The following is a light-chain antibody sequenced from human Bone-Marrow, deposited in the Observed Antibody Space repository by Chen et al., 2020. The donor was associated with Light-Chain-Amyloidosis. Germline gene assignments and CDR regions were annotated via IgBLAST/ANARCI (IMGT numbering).Light chain of an antibody. CDR3: AACDDSLNGWV. CDR1: SSNIGINT. Sequence: QSVVTQPTSASGTPGQRVTISCSGGSSNIGINTVNWYQQLPGTAPKLLIYSNNQRPSWVPDRFSGSKSGTSASLAISGLQSEDEADYYCAACDDSLNGWVFGGGTKLTVL. J-gene: IGLJ3*02. V-gene: IGLV1-44*01. CDR2: SNN.